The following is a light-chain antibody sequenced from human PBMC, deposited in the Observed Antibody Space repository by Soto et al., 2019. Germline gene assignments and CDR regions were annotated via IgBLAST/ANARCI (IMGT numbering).Light chain of an antibody. CDR3: GSWDSSLSAYV. J-gene: IGLJ1*01. CDR2: EVN. V-gene: IGLV2-14*01. Sequence: QSALTQPASLSGSPGQSITISCTGTSSDIGAYDYVSWFQQHPGKAPKLMISEVNNRPSGVSNRFSGSKSGTSATLGITGFQTGDEADYYCGSWDSSLSAYVFGTGTKVTVL. CDR1: SSDIGAYDY.